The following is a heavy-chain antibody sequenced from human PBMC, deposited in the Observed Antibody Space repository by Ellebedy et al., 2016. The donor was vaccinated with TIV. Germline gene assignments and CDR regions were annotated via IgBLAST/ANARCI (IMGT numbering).Heavy chain of an antibody. Sequence: GESLKISCAASGFTFSNYAMSWVRQAPGKGLEWVSAISRSGGSTYYAGPVKGRFTISRDNSKDTLYLQMNSLRAEDTAVYYCANVYSSTWADSWGQGTLVTVSS. V-gene: IGHV3-23*01. CDR2: ISRSGGST. CDR1: GFTFSNYA. D-gene: IGHD6-13*01. J-gene: IGHJ4*02. CDR3: ANVYSSTWADS.